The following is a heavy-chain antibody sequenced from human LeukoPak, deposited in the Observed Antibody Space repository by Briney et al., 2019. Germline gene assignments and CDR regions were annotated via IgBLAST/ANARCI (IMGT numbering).Heavy chain of an antibody. D-gene: IGHD3-22*01. Sequence: EGSLRLSCAASGFTVSSNYMSWVRQAPGKGLEWVSVIYSGGSTYYADSVKGRFTISRDNSKNTLYLQMNSLRAEDTAVYYCARRYYDSSGQDSDYWGQGTLVTVSS. CDR1: GFTVSSNY. CDR2: IYSGGST. V-gene: IGHV3-66*01. CDR3: ARRYYDSSGQDSDY. J-gene: IGHJ4*02.